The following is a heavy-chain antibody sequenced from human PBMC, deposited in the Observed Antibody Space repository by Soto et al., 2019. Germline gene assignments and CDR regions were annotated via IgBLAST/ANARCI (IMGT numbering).Heavy chain of an antibody. CDR1: GFTFSSYW. Sequence: PGGSLRLSCAASGFTFSSYWMNWVRQAPGKGLEWVANIKQDGSEKHYVDSVKGRFTISRDNARNSLYLQMNSLRAEDTAVYYCAKGTSIAARPGIFDYWGQGTLVTVSS. J-gene: IGHJ4*02. V-gene: IGHV3-7*03. CDR2: IKQDGSEK. CDR3: AKGTSIAARPGIFDY. D-gene: IGHD6-6*01.